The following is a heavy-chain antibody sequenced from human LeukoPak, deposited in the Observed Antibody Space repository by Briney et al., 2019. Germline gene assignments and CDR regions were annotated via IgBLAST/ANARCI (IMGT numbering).Heavy chain of an antibody. J-gene: IGHJ4*02. Sequence: EESLKISCKGSGFTFTNYWIAWVRQMPGKGLEWMGVIYPGDSDTRYSPSFQGQVTISADKSISTAYLQWSSLKASDTAMYYCARRSDDYGGALDYWGQGTLVTVSS. D-gene: IGHD4-23*01. CDR2: IYPGDSDT. CDR3: ARRSDDYGGALDY. CDR1: GFTFTNYW. V-gene: IGHV5-51*01.